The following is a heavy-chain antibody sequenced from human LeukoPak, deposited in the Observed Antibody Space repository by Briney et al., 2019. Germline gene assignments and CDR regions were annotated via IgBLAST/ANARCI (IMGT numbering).Heavy chain of an antibody. CDR3: ARHQLRYFGPLGGNGMDV. V-gene: IGHV4-59*08. CDR1: GGSISSYY. D-gene: IGHD3-9*01. J-gene: IGHJ6*02. CDR2: IYYSGST. Sequence: KPSETLSLTCTVSGGSISSYYWSWIRQPPGKGLEWIGYIYYSGSTNYNPSLKSRVTISVDTSKNQFSLKLSSVTAADTAVYYCARHQLRYFGPLGGNGMDVWGQGTTVTVSS.